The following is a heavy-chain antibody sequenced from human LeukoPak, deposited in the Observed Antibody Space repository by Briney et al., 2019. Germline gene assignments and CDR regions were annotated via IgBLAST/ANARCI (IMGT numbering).Heavy chain of an antibody. D-gene: IGHD3-9*01. CDR1: GYTFTSYG. J-gene: IGHJ6*02. Sequence: ASVKVSCKASGYTFTSYGISWVRQAPGQGLEWMGWISAYNGNTNYAQKLQGRVTMTTDTSTSTAYMELRSLRPDDTAVYYCARMGSGEFDWLPPYYYYGMNVWGQGTTVTVSS. CDR3: ARMGSGEFDWLPPYYYYGMNV. V-gene: IGHV1-18*01. CDR2: ISAYNGNT.